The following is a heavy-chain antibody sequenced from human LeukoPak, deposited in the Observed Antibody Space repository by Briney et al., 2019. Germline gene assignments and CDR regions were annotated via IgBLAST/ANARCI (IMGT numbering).Heavy chain of an antibody. V-gene: IGHV3-33*01. CDR2: IWHDGSNK. CDR3: ARGAPSTGYSLCYY. J-gene: IGHJ4*02. D-gene: IGHD3-22*01. Sequence: GGSLRLSCAASGFTFSDYGMHWVRQAPGKGLEWVAVIWHDGSNKYYADSAKGRLTISRDNSKSTLYLQMNSLRAEDTAVYYCARGAPSTGYSLCYYWGQGTLVTVSS. CDR1: GFTFSDYG.